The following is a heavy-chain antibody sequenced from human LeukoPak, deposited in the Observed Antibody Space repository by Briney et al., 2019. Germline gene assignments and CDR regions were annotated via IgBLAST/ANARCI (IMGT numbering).Heavy chain of an antibody. D-gene: IGHD3-16*02. Sequence: SETLSLTCAVYGGSFSGYYWSWIRQPPGKGLEWIGEINHSGSTNYNPSLKSRVTISVDTSKNQFSLKLSSVTAADTAVFYCARASQDYDYVWGSYRFAGDYWGQGTLVTVSS. CDR2: INHSGST. J-gene: IGHJ4*02. CDR3: ARASQDYDYVWGSYRFAGDY. V-gene: IGHV4-34*01. CDR1: GGSFSGYY.